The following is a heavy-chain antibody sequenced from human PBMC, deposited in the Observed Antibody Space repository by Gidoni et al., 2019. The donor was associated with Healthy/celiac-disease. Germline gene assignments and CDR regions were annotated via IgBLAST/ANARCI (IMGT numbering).Heavy chain of an antibody. CDR1: GGPISSDSNY. CDR3: ARARQWLPFDY. V-gene: IGHV4-61*02. CDR2: IYPSGST. D-gene: IGHD6-19*01. Sequence: QVQLQESGPGLVKPSQTLSLTCTVSGGPISSDSNYWSWIRQPAGKGLEWIGRIYPSGSTNYNPSLKGRVTISVDTSKNQFSLKLSSVTAADTAVYYCARARQWLPFDYWGQGTLVTVSS. J-gene: IGHJ4*02.